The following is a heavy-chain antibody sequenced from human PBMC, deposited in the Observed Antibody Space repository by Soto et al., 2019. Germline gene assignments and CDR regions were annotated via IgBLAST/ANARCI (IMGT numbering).Heavy chain of an antibody. CDR1: TYSFTRYW. Sequence: GESLKISCEGSTYSFTRYWIAWVRQMPGKGLEWMGMVYPGDSDSMYSPSFRGQVTLSVDKSINTAYLEWSTLKASDTAMYYCARAVGAAIDAFDIWGQGTMVTVSS. V-gene: IGHV5-51*01. CDR2: VYPGDSDS. D-gene: IGHD3-16*01. J-gene: IGHJ3*02. CDR3: ARAVGAAIDAFDI.